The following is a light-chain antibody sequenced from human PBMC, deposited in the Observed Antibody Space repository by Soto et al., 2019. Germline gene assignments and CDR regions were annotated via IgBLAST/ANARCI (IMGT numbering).Light chain of an antibody. CDR1: SSDVGAYNY. CDR3: SSYTSSSTPYV. CDR2: DVA. J-gene: IGLJ1*01. Sequence: QSVLTQPASVSGSPGQSIIISCTGTSSDVGAYNYVSWYQQYPGKAPKLMIYDVANRPSGVSDRFSGSTSGSTASLTISGLQAEDEAHYYCSSYTSSSTPYVFGTGTKVTVL. V-gene: IGLV2-14*01.